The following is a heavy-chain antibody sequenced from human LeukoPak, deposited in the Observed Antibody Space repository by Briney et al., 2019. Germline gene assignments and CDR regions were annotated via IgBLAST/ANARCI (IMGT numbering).Heavy chain of an antibody. Sequence: PGGSLRLSCAASGFTFSDYYMSWIRQAPGKGLEWVSYISSSGSTIYYADFVKGRFTISRDNVKNSLYLQMNSLRAEDTAVYYCARWVVAVPAAPPFDYWGQGTLVTVSS. CDR1: GFTFSDYY. CDR3: ARWVVAVPAAPPFDY. V-gene: IGHV3-11*01. J-gene: IGHJ4*02. D-gene: IGHD2-2*01. CDR2: ISSSGSTI.